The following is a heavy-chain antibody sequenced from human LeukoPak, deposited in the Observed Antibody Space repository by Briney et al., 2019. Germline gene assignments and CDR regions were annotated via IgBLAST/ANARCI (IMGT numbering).Heavy chain of an antibody. V-gene: IGHV3-30*18. Sequence: PGTSLRLSCAASGFPFSSYGMHWVRQAPGKGLEWVAVISYDGSNKYYADSVKGRFTISRDNSKNTLYLQMNSLRAEDTAVYYCAKSGSSGLDYWGQGTLVTVSS. D-gene: IGHD6-19*01. CDR3: AKSGSSGLDY. CDR2: ISYDGSNK. J-gene: IGHJ4*02. CDR1: GFPFSSYG.